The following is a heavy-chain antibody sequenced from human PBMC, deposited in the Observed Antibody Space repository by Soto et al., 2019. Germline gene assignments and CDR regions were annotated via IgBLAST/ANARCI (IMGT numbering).Heavy chain of an antibody. CDR1: GYTFTGYY. D-gene: IGHD3-22*01. Sequence: ASVKVSCKASGYTFTGYYMHWVRQAPGQGLEWMGWINPNSGGTNYAQKFQGWVTMTRDTSISTAYMELSRLRSDDTAVYYCARVAVFRTYYYDSSGRRVDAFDIWGQGTMVTVSS. J-gene: IGHJ3*02. V-gene: IGHV1-2*04. CDR3: ARVAVFRTYYYDSSGRRVDAFDI. CDR2: INPNSGGT.